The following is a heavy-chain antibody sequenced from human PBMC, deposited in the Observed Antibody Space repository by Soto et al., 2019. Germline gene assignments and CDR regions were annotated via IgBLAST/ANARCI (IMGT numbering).Heavy chain of an antibody. CDR3: ATGDTPMITGMDSLDI. D-gene: IGHD5-18*01. Sequence: GGSLRLSCAASRFTFTSYWMSWVRQAPGKGLEWVANIKQDGSERYYVDSVKGRFTISRDNARNSLYLQMDSLRAEDTAVYFCATGDTPMITGMDSLDIWGQGTMDPVSS. J-gene: IGHJ3*02. CDR2: IKQDGSER. CDR1: RFTFTSYW. V-gene: IGHV3-7*01.